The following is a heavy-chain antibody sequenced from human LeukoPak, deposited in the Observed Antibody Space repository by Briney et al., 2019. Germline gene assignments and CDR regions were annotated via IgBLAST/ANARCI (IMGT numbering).Heavy chain of an antibody. CDR2: INAGNGNT. D-gene: IGHD3-3*01. J-gene: IGHJ5*02. CDR3: ARGKIFGVVISSNWFDP. CDR1: GYTFTSYA. V-gene: IGHV1-3*01. Sequence: ASVKVTCKASGYTFTSYAMHWVRKAPEQRLEWMGWINAGNGNTKYSQKFQGRVTITRDTSASTAYMELSSLRSEDTAVYYCARGKIFGVVISSNWFDPWGQGTLVTVSS.